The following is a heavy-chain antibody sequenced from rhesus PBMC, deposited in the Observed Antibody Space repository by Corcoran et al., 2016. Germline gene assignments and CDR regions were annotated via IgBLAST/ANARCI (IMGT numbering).Heavy chain of an antibody. CDR2: ITYSGST. CDR1: GYSISGYY. V-gene: IGHV4-122*02. D-gene: IGHD3-28*01. J-gene: IGHJ2*01. Sequence: QVQLQESGPGLVKPSETLSLTCAVSGYSISGYYWSWIRQAPGKGLEWIGYITYSGSTSSNPSLKSRVPIPSASSKNRLSLTLSSVPAAVTAVYYCARAPYYDSGYSYHWYFDLWGPGTPITISS. CDR3: ARAPYYDSGYSYHWYFDL.